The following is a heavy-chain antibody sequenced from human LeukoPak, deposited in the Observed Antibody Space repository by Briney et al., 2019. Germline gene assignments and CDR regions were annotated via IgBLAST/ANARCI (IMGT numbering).Heavy chain of an antibody. V-gene: IGHV4-39*01. CDR2: VHYSGST. Sequence: SETLSLTCTVSGGSISSSSYYWGWIRQPPGKGLEWIGSVHYSGSTYYNPSLKSRVTISVAKNQFSLKLSSVTAADTAVYCCARGIAAAGQYYFDYWGQGTLVTVSS. CDR3: ARGIAAAGQYYFDY. D-gene: IGHD6-13*01. CDR1: GGSISSSSYY. J-gene: IGHJ4*02.